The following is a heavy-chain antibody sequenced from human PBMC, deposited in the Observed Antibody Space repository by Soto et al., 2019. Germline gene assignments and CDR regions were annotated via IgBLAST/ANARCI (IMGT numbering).Heavy chain of an antibody. D-gene: IGHD6-19*01. CDR3: AKALSGWTNGFQH. Sequence: SLRLSCAASGFTFSSYAMSWVRQAPGKGLEWVSAISGSGGSTYYADSVKGRFTISRDNSKNTLYLQMNSLRAEDTAVYYCAKALSGWTNGFQHWGQGTLVTVSS. V-gene: IGHV3-23*01. J-gene: IGHJ1*01. CDR2: ISGSGGST. CDR1: GFTFSSYA.